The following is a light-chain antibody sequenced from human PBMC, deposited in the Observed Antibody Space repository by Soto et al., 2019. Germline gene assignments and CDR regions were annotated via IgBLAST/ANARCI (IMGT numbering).Light chain of an antibody. CDR3: QQYGSSPIT. V-gene: IGKV3-20*01. CDR1: QSGSGTY. J-gene: IGKJ5*01. Sequence: EIVLTQSPGTLSLSPGERTTLSCRASQSGSGTYLAWYQQKPGQAPRLLIYDASSRATGIPDRFSGSGSGTDFTLTISRLEPEDYSVYYCQQYGSSPITFGQWTRLEIK. CDR2: DAS.